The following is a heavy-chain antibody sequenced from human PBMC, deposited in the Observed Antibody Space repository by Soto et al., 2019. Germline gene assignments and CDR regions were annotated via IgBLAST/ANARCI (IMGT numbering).Heavy chain of an antibody. D-gene: IGHD6-13*01. CDR2: INHSGST. J-gene: IGHJ5*02. CDR1: GVSFSGYY. Sequence: PSETLSLTCAVYGVSFSGYYWSWIRQPPGKGLEWIGEINHSGSTNYNPSLKSRVTISVDTSKNQFSLKLSSVTAADTAVYYCARGPIAAAGNRWFDPWGQGTLVTVSS. V-gene: IGHV4-34*01. CDR3: ARGPIAAAGNRWFDP.